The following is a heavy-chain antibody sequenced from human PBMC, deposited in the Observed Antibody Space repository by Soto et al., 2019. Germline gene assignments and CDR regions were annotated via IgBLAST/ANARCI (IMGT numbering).Heavy chain of an antibody. CDR2: VFYTGFT. CDR1: GGSISGSYYY. Sequence: SETLSLTCAVSGGSISGSYYYWGWLRQSPGRGPEWIGGVFYTGFTSYNPSLESRVSVSVDTSKNQFSLKVTSVTAADTAVYFCARGDRYSGSFSDYFDPWGQGTLVTVSS. J-gene: IGHJ5*02. V-gene: IGHV4-39*07. D-gene: IGHD1-26*01. CDR3: ARGDRYSGSFSDYFDP.